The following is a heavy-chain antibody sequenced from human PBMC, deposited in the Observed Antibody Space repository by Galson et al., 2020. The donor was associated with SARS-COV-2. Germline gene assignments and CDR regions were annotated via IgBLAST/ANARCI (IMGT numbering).Heavy chain of an antibody. CDR1: GYTFHNYA. CDR2: NNAGNGNT. CDR3: ARDPPRGYSYGYVEDDY. D-gene: IGHD5-18*01. J-gene: IGHJ4*02. V-gene: IGHV1-3*01. Sequence: GESLKISCKASGYTFHNYALHWVRPAPGQRLEWMGWNNAGNGNTKYSQKFQGRVTITRDTSASTAYMELSSLRSEDTAVYYCARDPPRGYSYGYVEDDYWGQGTLVTVSS.